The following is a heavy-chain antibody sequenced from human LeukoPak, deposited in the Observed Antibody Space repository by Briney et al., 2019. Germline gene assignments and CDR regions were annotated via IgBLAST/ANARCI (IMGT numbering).Heavy chain of an antibody. V-gene: IGHV3-23*01. CDR2: ISGSGGST. CDR3: AKSRAPGYYYYGMDV. J-gene: IGHJ6*02. Sequence: GGSLRLSCAASAFTFSSYAMSWVRHAPGKGLEWVSAISGSGGSTYYADSVKGRFTISRDNSKNTLYLQMNSLRAEDTAVYYCAKSRAPGYYYYGMDVWGQGTTVTVSS. CDR1: AFTFSSYA.